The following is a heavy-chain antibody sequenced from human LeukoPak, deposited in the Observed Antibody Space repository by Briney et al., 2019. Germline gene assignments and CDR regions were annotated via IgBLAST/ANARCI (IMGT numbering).Heavy chain of an antibody. CDR2: IIPIFGTA. V-gene: IGHV1-69*13. Sequence: ASVKVSCKASGGTFSSYAISWVRQAPGQGLEWMGGIIPIFGTANYAQKFQGRVTITADESTSTAYMELSSLRSEDTAVYYCARRGATMVRGYYFDYGGQGTLVTVS. D-gene: IGHD3-10*01. J-gene: IGHJ4*02. CDR3: ARRGATMVRGYYFDY. CDR1: GGTFSSYA.